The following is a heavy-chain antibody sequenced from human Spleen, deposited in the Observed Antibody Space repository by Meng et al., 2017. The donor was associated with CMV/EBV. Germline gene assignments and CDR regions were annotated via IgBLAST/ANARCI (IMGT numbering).Heavy chain of an antibody. D-gene: IGHD6-6*01. CDR2: IYPADSDA. CDR3: ARASRGQLLDFDY. V-gene: IGHV5-51*01. Sequence: GESLKISCKGSGYTFSTSWIGWVRQMPGKGLEWMGIIYPADSDARYSPSFQGQVTISADKSISTAYLQRSSLKASDTAMYYCARASRGQLLDFDYWGQGTLVTVSS. CDR1: GYTFSTSW. J-gene: IGHJ4*02.